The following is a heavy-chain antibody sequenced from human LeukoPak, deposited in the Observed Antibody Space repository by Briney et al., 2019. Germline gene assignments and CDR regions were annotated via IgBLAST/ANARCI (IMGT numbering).Heavy chain of an antibody. Sequence: GASVKVSCKASGYSFTNYAMNWVRQAPGQGVEFMGWIHPTTGNPAYAQGFSGRFVFSLDTSVTTTYLQINDLKAEDTAVYFCARALDSLGGLSLPDYWGQGTLVTVSS. CDR2: IHPTTGNP. D-gene: IGHD3-16*02. CDR1: GYSFTNYA. J-gene: IGHJ4*02. CDR3: ARALDSLGGLSLPDY. V-gene: IGHV7-4-1*02.